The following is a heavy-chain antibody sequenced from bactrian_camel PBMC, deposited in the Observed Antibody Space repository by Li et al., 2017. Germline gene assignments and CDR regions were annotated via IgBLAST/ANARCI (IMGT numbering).Heavy chain of an antibody. CDR2: TSTPGDT. CDR1: GFTFCNYA. J-gene: IGHJ6*01. Sequence: VQLVESGGGLVQPGGSLRLSCAVSGFTFCNYAMTWVRQAPGKGLEWVSTTSTPGDTFYADSVKARFTISKDNAKNTVFLQMNSLKPEDTAMYYCAADAYDYSGGYCTVEDDFGYWGQGTQVTVS. CDR3: AADAYDYSGGYCTVEDDFGY. V-gene: IGHV3S40*01. D-gene: IGHD2*01.